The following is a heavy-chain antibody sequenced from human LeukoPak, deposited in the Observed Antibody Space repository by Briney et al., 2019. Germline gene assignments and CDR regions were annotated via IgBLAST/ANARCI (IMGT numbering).Heavy chain of an antibody. J-gene: IGHJ3*02. Sequence: PGRSLRLSCAGSGCTFSSYAMHWVRQAPGKGLEWVAVISYDGSNKYYADSVKGRFTISRDNSKNTLYLQMNSLRAEDTAVYYCRSHSSHHAFDIWGQGTMVTVSS. D-gene: IGHD6-13*01. CDR1: GCTFSSYA. V-gene: IGHV3-30*04. CDR3: RSHSSHHAFDI. CDR2: ISYDGSNK.